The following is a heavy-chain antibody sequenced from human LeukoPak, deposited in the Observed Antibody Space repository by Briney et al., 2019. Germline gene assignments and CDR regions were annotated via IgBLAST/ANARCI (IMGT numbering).Heavy chain of an antibody. CDR2: IFYSGNT. CDR3: ARDSCSGGSCYPGYYYYYMDV. J-gene: IGHJ6*03. D-gene: IGHD2-15*01. V-gene: IGHV4-30-4*07. CDR1: GGSISSGGYS. Sequence: PSETLSLTCAVSGGSISSGGYSWSWIRQPPGKGLEWIGYIFYSGNTYYNPSLKSRVTISVDTSKNQFSLKLSSVTAADTAVYYCARDSCSGGSCYPGYYYYYMDVWGKGTTVTVSS.